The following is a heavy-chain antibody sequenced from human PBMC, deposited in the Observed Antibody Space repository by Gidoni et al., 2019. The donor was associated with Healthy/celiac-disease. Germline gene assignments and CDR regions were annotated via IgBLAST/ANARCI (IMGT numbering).Heavy chain of an antibody. Sequence: QVQLVESGGGVVQPGRSLRLSCAASGFTFSSYAMHWVRQAPGKGLEWVAVISYDGSNKYYADSVKGRFTISRDNSKNTLYLQMNSLRAEDTAVYYCARDLFGYGGYADYWGQGTLVTVSS. D-gene: IGHD5-12*01. J-gene: IGHJ4*02. CDR2: ISYDGSNK. CDR3: ARDLFGYGGYADY. CDR1: GFTFSSYA. V-gene: IGHV3-30-3*01.